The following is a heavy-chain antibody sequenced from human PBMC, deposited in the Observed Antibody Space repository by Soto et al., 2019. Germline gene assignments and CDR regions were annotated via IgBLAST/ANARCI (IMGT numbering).Heavy chain of an antibody. CDR2: ISGYGDTT. J-gene: IGHJ3*01. D-gene: IGHD2-8*02. CDR3: AKVPLVLSNAFDL. Sequence: GGSLRLSCTASGFNFNSYAMIFFRQAPGKGLEWVSGISGYGDTTYYSASVEGRFTISRDNSQKMLFLQMNSLRAEDTAMYYCAKVPLVLSNAFDLWGQGTKVTVSS. CDR1: GFNFNSYA. V-gene: IGHV3-23*01.